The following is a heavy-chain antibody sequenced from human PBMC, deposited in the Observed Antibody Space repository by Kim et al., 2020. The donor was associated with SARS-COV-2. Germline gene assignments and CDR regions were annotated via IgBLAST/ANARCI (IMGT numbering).Heavy chain of an antibody. Sequence: SETLSLTCTVSGGSISSSSYYWGWIRQPPGKGLEWIGSIYYSGSTYYNPSLKSRVTISVDTSKNQFSLKLSSVTAADTAVYYCARHSEGGPWGQGTLVTVSS. CDR3: ARHSEGGP. CDR2: IYYSGST. CDR1: GGSISSSSYY. V-gene: IGHV4-39*01. J-gene: IGHJ5*02. D-gene: IGHD6-25*01.